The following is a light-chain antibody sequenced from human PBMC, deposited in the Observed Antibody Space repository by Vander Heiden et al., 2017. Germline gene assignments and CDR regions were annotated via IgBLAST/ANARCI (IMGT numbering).Light chain of an antibody. CDR3: QQSYSTLRT. V-gene: IGKV1-39*01. CDR2: AAS. CDR1: QSISSY. Sequence: DSPMTQSPSSLSASVGDRVTITCRASQSISSYLNWYQQKPGKAPKLLIYAASSLQSGVPSRFSGSGSGTDFTLTISSLQPEDFATYYCQQSYSTLRTFGQGTKLEIK. J-gene: IGKJ2*01.